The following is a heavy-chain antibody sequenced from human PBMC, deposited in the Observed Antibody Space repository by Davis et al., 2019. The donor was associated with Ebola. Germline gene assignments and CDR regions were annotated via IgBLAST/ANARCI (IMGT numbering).Heavy chain of an antibody. CDR3: AKGVTGVTATKPDY. CDR2: ISYDGSNK. CDR1: GFTFSNYG. J-gene: IGHJ4*02. Sequence: PGGSLRLSCAASGFTFSNYGMHWVRQAPGKGLEWVAVISYDGSNKLYGDSVKGRFSISRDNSKSTLYLQLNSLRAEDTAVYYCAKGVTGVTATKPDYWGQGTLVTVSS. V-gene: IGHV3-30*18. D-gene: IGHD2-21*02.